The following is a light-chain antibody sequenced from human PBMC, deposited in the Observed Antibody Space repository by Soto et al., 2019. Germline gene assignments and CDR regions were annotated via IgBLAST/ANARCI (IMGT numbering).Light chain of an antibody. CDR1: SSNIGSNY. CDR3: AAWDDSLGGWV. J-gene: IGLJ3*02. Sequence: QPVLTQPPSASGTPGQRVTISCSGSSSNIGSNYVYWYQQLPGTAPKLLIYRNNQRPSGVPARFSGSKYGTSASLAISGLRSEDEADYYCAAWDDSLGGWVFGGGTKLTVL. V-gene: IGLV1-47*01. CDR2: RNN.